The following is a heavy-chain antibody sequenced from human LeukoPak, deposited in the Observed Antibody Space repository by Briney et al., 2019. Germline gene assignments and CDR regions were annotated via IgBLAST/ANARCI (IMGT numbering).Heavy chain of an antibody. CDR2: ITSSGSTM. CDR3: ARDQEEYYMDV. J-gene: IGHJ6*03. Sequence: PRGSLRLSCTASGFTFSDYYMYWIRQAPGKGLEWVSYITSSGSTMYYTDSVEGRFTISRDNAKNSLFLQMNSLRAEDTAVYYCARDQEEYYMDVWGKGTTVTVSS. CDR1: GFTFSDYY. V-gene: IGHV3-11*01.